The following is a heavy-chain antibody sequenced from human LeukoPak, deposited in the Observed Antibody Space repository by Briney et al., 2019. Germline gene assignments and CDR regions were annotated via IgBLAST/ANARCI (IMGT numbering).Heavy chain of an antibody. CDR1: GFTFTSYA. CDR2: ISASGGLT. Sequence: GGSLRLSCVASGFTFTSYAMSWVRQVPGKGLERVSAISASGGLTCYADSVKGRFTISRDSSKNTLYLQMNSLRAADTAVYYCAKDWPPDSWGQGTLVTVSS. CDR3: AKDWPPDS. J-gene: IGHJ5*01. V-gene: IGHV3-23*01.